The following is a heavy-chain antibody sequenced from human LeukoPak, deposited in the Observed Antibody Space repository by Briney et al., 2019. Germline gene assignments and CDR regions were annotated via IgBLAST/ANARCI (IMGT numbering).Heavy chain of an antibody. CDR1: GFTFSSYG. V-gene: IGHV3-30*02. CDR2: IRYDGSNK. CDR3: AKMRHGYDFWSGSDY. D-gene: IGHD3-3*01. J-gene: IGHJ4*02. Sequence: GGSLRLSCAASGFTFSSYGMHWVRQAPGKGLEWVAFIRYDGSNKYYADSVKGRFTISRDNSKNTLYLQMNSLRAEDTAVYYCAKMRHGYDFWSGSDYWGQGTLVTVSS.